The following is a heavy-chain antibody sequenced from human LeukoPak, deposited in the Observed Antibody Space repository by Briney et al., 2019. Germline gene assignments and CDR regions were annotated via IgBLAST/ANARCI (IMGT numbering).Heavy chain of an antibody. CDR2: IYSGGST. Sequence: GGSLRLSCAASGFTVSSNYKSWVRQAPGKGLEWVSVIYSGGSTYYADSVKGRFTISRDNSKNALYLQMNSLRAEDTAVYYCARPMYSSSWWVVDYWGQGTLVTVSS. V-gene: IGHV3-53*01. CDR3: ARPMYSSSWWVVDY. J-gene: IGHJ4*02. CDR1: GFTVSSNY. D-gene: IGHD6-13*01.